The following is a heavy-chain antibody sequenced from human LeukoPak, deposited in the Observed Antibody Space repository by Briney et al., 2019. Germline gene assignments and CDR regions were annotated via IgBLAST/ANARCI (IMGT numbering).Heavy chain of an antibody. CDR2: ISGSGGST. Sequence: PGGSLRLSCAASGFTFSNYAMSWVRQAPGKGLEWVSTISGSGGSTYYVDSVKGRFTISRDNSKNTLYLQMNSLRAEDTAVYYCARVSSSWYVNYYYYYMDVWGKGTTVTISS. J-gene: IGHJ6*03. CDR1: GFTFSNYA. CDR3: ARVSSSWYVNYYYYYMDV. D-gene: IGHD6-13*01. V-gene: IGHV3-23*01.